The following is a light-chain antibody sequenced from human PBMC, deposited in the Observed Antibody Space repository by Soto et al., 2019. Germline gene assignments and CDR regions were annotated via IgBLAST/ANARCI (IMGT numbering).Light chain of an antibody. CDR1: QSISSW. Sequence: DIQMTQSPSTLSASVGDRVTITCRASQSISSWLAWYQQKPGKAPKLLIYAASSLESGVSSRFSGSGSGTEFTFTITSLQPDDFATYYCQQYNSYSLTFGGGTKVDIK. CDR2: AAS. V-gene: IGKV1-5*03. J-gene: IGKJ4*01. CDR3: QQYNSYSLT.